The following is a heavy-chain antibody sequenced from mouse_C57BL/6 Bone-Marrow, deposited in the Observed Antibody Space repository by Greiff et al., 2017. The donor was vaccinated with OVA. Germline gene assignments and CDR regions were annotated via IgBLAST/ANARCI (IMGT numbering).Heavy chain of an antibody. CDR1: GYSITSGYY. J-gene: IGHJ2*01. CDR3: ARDRATVVARDFDY. CDR2: ISYDGSN. D-gene: IGHD1-1*01. V-gene: IGHV3-6*01. Sequence: VQLQQSGPGLVKPSQSLSLTCSVTGYSITSGYYWNWIRQFPGNKLEWMGYISYDGSNNYNPSLKNRISITRDTSKNKFFLKLNSVTTEDTATYYCARDRATVVARDFDYWGQGTTLTVSS.